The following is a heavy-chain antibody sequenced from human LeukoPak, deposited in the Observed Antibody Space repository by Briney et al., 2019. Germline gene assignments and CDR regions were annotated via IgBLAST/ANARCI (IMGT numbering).Heavy chain of an antibody. D-gene: IGHD2-15*01. J-gene: IGHJ5*02. CDR2: ISYSGST. Sequence: PSETLSLTCTVSGGSISRTNFYWAWIRQPPGKGLEWIGSISYSGSTYYNPSLKSRVTISVDTSKNQFSLKLSSVTAADTAVYYCARHGGYRFDPWGQGTLSPSPQ. CDR1: GGSISRTNFY. CDR3: ARHGGYRFDP. V-gene: IGHV4-39*01.